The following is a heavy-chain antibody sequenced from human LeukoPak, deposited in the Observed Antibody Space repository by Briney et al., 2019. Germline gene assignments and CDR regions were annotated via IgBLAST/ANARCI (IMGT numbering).Heavy chain of an antibody. CDR2: INQGGNDK. D-gene: IGHD4-17*01. CDR3: ATLKDAVTTFDN. V-gene: IGHV3-7*01. Sequence: AGGSLRLSCAASGFIFSSRWMSWVRQAPGKGLEWVASINQGGNDKRHADSVKGRFTISRDNAKNSLSLQLNSLTAEDTAMYYCATLKDAVTTFDNWGQGTLVTVSS. CDR1: GFIFSSRW. J-gene: IGHJ4*02.